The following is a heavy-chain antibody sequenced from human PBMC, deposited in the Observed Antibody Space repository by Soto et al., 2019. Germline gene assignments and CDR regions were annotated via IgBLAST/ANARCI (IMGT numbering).Heavy chain of an antibody. CDR2: ISGYNGDT. Sequence: QVQLVQSGAEVKKPGASVKVSCKTSGYSFISYGISWVRQAPGQGLEWMGWISGYNGDTKYVQNFQDRVTMTTDTSTSTAYMELRSLRSDDTAVYYCARDISVTVPGTDCFDFLGQGILVTVS. CDR1: GYSFISYG. V-gene: IGHV1-18*01. CDR3: ARDISVTVPGTDCFDF. J-gene: IGHJ4*02. D-gene: IGHD6-19*01.